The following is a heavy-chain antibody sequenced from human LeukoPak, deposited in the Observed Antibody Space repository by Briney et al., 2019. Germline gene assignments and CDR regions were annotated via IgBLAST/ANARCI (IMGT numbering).Heavy chain of an antibody. J-gene: IGHJ6*02. CDR1: GDSVSSNSAA. CDR3: AREGFHYGMDV. Sequence: SQTLSLTCAISGDSVSSNSAAWSWVRQSPSRGLEWLGRTYYRSKWYNDYAVSVKSRIIINPDTSKNQFSLQLNSVTPEDTAVYYCAREGFHYGMDVWGQGTTVTVSS. CDR2: TYYRSKWYN. V-gene: IGHV6-1*01.